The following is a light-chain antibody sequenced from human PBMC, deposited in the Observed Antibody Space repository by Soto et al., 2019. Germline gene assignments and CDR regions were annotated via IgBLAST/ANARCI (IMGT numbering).Light chain of an antibody. V-gene: IGKV1-13*02. CDR2: DAS. CDR1: QGISTD. J-gene: IGKJ3*01. Sequence: AIQLTQSPSSLSASVGDRVTITCRASQGISTDLAWYQQKPGKPPRLLIHDASTLESGVPSRFSGSGSGTDFTLTISSLQAEDFATYFCQQFNSYPPFTFGPGTKVDIK. CDR3: QQFNSYPPFT.